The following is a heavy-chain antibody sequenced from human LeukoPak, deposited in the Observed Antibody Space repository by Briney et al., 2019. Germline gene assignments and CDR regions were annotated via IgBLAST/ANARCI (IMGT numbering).Heavy chain of an antibody. CDR3: ARDGIATDYYFDY. J-gene: IGHJ4*02. Sequence: PGGSLRLSCAASGFTFSRYWMHWIRQAPGKGLVWVSAIFSDGTITRYADSVKGRFTISRDNARNTLYLQMNGLRAEDTAVYYCARDGIATDYYFDYWGQGTLVTVSS. CDR2: IFSDGTIT. V-gene: IGHV3-74*01. D-gene: IGHD6-13*01. CDR1: GFTFSRYW.